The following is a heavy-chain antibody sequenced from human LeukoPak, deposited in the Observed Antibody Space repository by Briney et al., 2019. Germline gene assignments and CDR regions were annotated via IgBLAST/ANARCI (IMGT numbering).Heavy chain of an antibody. CDR2: IYYSGST. CDR1: GGSISSYY. CDR3: ARTQGATRGYYYGMDV. Sequence: SETLSLTCTVSGGSISSYYWSWIRQPPGKGLEWIGYIYYSGSTNYNPSLKSRVTISVDTSKNQFSLKLSSVTAADTAVYYCARTQGATRGYYYGMDVWGQGPRSPSP. V-gene: IGHV4-59*01. D-gene: IGHD1-26*01. J-gene: IGHJ6*02.